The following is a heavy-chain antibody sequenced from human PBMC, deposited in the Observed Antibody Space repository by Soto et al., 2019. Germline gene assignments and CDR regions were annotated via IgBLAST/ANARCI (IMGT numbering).Heavy chain of an antibody. V-gene: IGHV1-69*02. CDR2: IIPILGIP. CDR3: ARFRGSYGMDV. CDR1: GGTFSSYT. D-gene: IGHD3-10*01. Sequence: QVQLVQSGAEVKQPGSSVKVSCKASGGTFSSYTISWVRQAPGQGLEWMGRIIPILGIPNYAQKFQGRVTITADKSTSTAYMELSSLRSEDKAVYYCARFRGSYGMDVWGQGTTVTVSS. J-gene: IGHJ6*02.